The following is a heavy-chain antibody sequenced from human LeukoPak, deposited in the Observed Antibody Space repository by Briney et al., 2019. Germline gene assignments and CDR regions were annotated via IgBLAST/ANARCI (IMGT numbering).Heavy chain of an antibody. D-gene: IGHD3-10*01. J-gene: IGHJ4*02. CDR2: IYPDDSDT. CDR3: ARSHYYGSGATQDY. Sequence: GESLKISCKGSGFHFTNYWIGWGRQVSGKGLEWIWTIYPDDSDTRYNPSFKGQVTISADKSISPAYLQWSSLKASDTAMYYCARSHYYGSGATQDYWGQGTLVTVSS. V-gene: IGHV5-51*01. CDR1: GFHFTNYW.